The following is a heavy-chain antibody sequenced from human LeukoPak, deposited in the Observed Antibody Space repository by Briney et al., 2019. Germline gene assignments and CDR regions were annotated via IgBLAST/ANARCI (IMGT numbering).Heavy chain of an antibody. D-gene: IGHD3-10*01. J-gene: IGHJ4*02. V-gene: IGHV3-74*01. Sequence: GGSLRLPCVASGFTFSNYWMHWVRQTPGKGLAWVSRIRTDGGETNYADSVKGRFTISRDNAKNTLYLQMNSLRGEDTAVYYCARDFLAQGSWGQGTLVTVSS. CDR2: IRTDGGET. CDR1: GFTFSNYW. CDR3: ARDFLAQGS.